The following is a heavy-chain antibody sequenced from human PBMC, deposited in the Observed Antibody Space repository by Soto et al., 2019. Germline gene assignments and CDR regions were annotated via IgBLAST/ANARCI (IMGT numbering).Heavy chain of an antibody. J-gene: IGHJ5*02. D-gene: IGHD6-13*01. CDR1: GFTFSSYS. CDR3: ARVLTAAAPSQHFDP. CDR2: ISSSSSYI. Sequence: PGGSLRLSCAASGFTFSSYSMNWVRQAPGKGLEWVSSISSSSSYIYYADSVKGRFTISRDNAKNSLYLQMNSLRAEDTAVYYCARVLTAAAPSQHFDPWGQGTLVTVSS. V-gene: IGHV3-21*01.